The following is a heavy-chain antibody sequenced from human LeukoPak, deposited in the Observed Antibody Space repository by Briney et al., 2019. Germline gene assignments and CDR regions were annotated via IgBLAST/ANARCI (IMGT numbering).Heavy chain of an antibody. J-gene: IGHJ4*02. Sequence: GGSLRLSCAASGFTFSSYAMHWVRQAPGEGLEWVAVISYDGSNKYYADSVKGRFTISRDNSKNTLYLQMNSLRAEDTAVYYFARERSYYYGSGSHDEGLDYWGQGTLVTVSS. D-gene: IGHD3-10*01. CDR3: ARERSYYYGSGSHDEGLDY. CDR2: ISYDGSNK. V-gene: IGHV3-30-3*01. CDR1: GFTFSSYA.